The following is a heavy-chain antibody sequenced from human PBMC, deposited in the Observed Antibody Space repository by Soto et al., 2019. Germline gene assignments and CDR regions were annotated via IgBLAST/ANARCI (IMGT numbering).Heavy chain of an antibody. J-gene: IGHJ4*02. D-gene: IGHD2-2*01. CDR2: IYYSGST. Sequence: PSETLSLTCTVSGGSISSYYWSWIRQPPGKGLEWIGYIYYSGSTNYNPSLKSRVTISVDTSKNQFSLKLSSVTAADTAFYYCGTWPSSHWFDYWGQGTLVTVSS. V-gene: IGHV4-59*01. CDR3: GTWPSSHWFDY. CDR1: GGSISSYY.